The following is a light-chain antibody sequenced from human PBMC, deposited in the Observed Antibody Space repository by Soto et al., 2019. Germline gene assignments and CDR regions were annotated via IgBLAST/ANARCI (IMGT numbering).Light chain of an antibody. Sequence: EIVLTQSPGTLSLSPGERATLSCRASQSVRSNFLAWYQQKPGQAPRLLIYGASSRATGIPDRFSGSGSGTDFTLTVSRLDPEDFAVYYCQQYGSSPETFGQGTKVEIK. CDR1: QSVRSNF. J-gene: IGKJ1*01. CDR3: QQYGSSPET. CDR2: GAS. V-gene: IGKV3-20*01.